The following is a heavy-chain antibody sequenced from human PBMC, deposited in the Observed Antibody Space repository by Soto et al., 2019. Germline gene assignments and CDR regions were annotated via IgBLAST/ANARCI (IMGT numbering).Heavy chain of an antibody. CDR2: ISHDESNK. Sequence: GGSLRLSCAASGFTFSGYGMHWVRQAPGKGLEWVALISHDESNKYYADSVKGRFTISRDTSKNTLYLQMNSLRAEDTAVYYCARRPPAADNLDYWGQGTLVTVSS. D-gene: IGHD6-13*01. J-gene: IGHJ4*02. CDR1: GFTFSGYG. V-gene: IGHV3-30*03. CDR3: ARRPPAADNLDY.